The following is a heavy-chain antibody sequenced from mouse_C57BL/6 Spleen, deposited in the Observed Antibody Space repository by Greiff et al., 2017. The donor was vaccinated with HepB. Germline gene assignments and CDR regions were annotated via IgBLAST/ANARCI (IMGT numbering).Heavy chain of an antibody. D-gene: IGHD2-1*01. CDR2: IYPRSGNT. CDR3: ARESTSSPWFAY. CDR1: GYTFTSYG. J-gene: IGHJ3*01. V-gene: IGHV1-81*01. Sequence: VHLVESGAELARPGASVKLSCKASGYTFTSYGISWVKQRTGQGLEWIGEIYPRSGNTYYNEKFKGKATLTADKSSSTAYMELRSLTSEDSAVYFCARESTSSPWFAYWGQGTLVTVSA.